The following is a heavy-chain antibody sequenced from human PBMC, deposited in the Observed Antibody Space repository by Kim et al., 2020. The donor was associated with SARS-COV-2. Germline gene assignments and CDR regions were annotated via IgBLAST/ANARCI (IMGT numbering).Heavy chain of an antibody. CDR2: IYYSGST. J-gene: IGHJ3*02. V-gene: IGHV4-59*01. CDR1: GGSISSYY. CDR3: ARDETDPGAFDI. Sequence: AETLSLTCTVSGGSISSYYWSWIRQSPGKGLEWIGYIYYSGSTNYNPSLKSRVTISVDTSKNQFSLKLSSVTAADTAVYYCARDETDPGAFDIWGQGTMVTVSS.